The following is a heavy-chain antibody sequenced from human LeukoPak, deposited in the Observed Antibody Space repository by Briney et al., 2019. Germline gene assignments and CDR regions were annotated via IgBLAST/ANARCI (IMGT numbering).Heavy chain of an antibody. CDR1: GFTFSSYA. CDR2: FSGSGGST. D-gene: IGHD3-10*01. CDR3: AKSGLSKFDY. V-gene: IGHV3-23*01. J-gene: IGHJ4*02. Sequence: SGGSLRLSCAASGFTFSSYAMSWVRQAPGKGLEWVSAFSGSGGSTYYADSVKGRFTISRDNSENTLYLQMNSLRAEDTAVYYCAKSGLSKFDYWGQGTLVTVSS.